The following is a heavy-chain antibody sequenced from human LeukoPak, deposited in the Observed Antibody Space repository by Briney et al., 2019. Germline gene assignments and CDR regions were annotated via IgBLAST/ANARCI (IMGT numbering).Heavy chain of an antibody. CDR3: ARDRGQMTLDY. V-gene: IGHV4-39*07. D-gene: IGHD2-21*02. CDR1: GGSISSSSYY. J-gene: IGHJ4*02. CDR2: IYYSGST. Sequence: SETLSLTCTVSGGSISSSSYYWGWIRQPPGKGLEWTGSIYYSGSTYYNPSLKSRVTISVDTSKNQFSLKLSSVTAADTAVYYCARDRGQMTLDYWGQGTLVTVSS.